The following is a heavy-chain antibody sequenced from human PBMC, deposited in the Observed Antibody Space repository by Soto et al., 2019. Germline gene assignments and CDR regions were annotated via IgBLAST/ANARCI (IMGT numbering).Heavy chain of an antibody. V-gene: IGHV1-69*13. D-gene: IGHD2-2*01. CDR3: ARDNLYGVHPQAPIRVVLPRLNWFDP. CDR2: IIPIFGTA. Sequence: SVKLSCKASGGTFSSYAIVWLRQAPGQGLEWMGVIIPIFGTANYAQKFQGRVTITADESTRTAYMELSSLRSEDTAVYYCARDNLYGVHPQAPIRVVLPRLNWFDPWGQGTLVTVS. J-gene: IGHJ5*02. CDR1: GGTFSSYA.